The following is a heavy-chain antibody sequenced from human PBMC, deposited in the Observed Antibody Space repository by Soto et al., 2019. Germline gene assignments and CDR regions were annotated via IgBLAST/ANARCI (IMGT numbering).Heavy chain of an antibody. CDR2: IYRGGDT. CDR3: ARGMYGSGSYYIGDAFDM. V-gene: IGHV3-53*01. Sequence: EVQLVESGGGLIQPGGSLRLSCAVSGFTVSYNYMNWVRQAPGKGLEWVSVIYRGGDTFYADSVKGRFTISRDNSKNTLYLQMNSLSAEDTALYYCARGMYGSGSYYIGDAFDMWGQGTIVTVSS. CDR1: GFTVSYNY. J-gene: IGHJ3*02. D-gene: IGHD3-10*01.